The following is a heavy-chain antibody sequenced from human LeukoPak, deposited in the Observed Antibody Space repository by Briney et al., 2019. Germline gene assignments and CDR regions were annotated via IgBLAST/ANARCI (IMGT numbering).Heavy chain of an antibody. CDR1: GGTFSSYA. CDR3: ARGAAAAGGAGYYYYYYMDV. V-gene: IGHV1-69*13. CDR2: IIPIFGTA. Sequence: ASVKVSCKASGGTFSSYAISWVRQAPGQGLEWMGGIIPIFGTANYAQKFQGRVTITADESTSTAYMELSSLRVEDTAVYYCARGAAAAGGAGYYYYYYMDVWGKGTTVTVSS. J-gene: IGHJ6*03. D-gene: IGHD6-13*01.